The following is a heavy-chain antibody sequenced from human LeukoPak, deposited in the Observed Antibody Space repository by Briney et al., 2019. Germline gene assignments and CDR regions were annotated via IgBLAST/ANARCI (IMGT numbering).Heavy chain of an antibody. J-gene: IGHJ5*02. CDR2: IYYSGST. CDR3: ARQRNYDYVWGSYRYTGWFDP. CDR1: GGSISSYY. V-gene: IGHV4-59*08. Sequence: PSETLSLTCTVSGGSISSYYRSWIRQPPGKGLEWIGYIYYSGSTNYNPSLKSRVTISVDTSKNQFSLKLSSVTAADTAVYYCARQRNYDYVWGSYRYTGWFDPWGQGTLVTVSS. D-gene: IGHD3-16*02.